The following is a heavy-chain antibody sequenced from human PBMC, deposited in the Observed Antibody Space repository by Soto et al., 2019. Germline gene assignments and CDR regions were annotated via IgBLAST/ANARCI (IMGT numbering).Heavy chain of an antibody. V-gene: IGHV1-18*01. CDR3: AKKWSDSGGGFDS. CDR2: ISSYNGNT. D-gene: IGHD3-3*01. CDR1: GYTFTSYG. J-gene: IGHJ5*01. Sequence: SSVKVSCKASGYTFTSYGISWVRQAPGQGLDGMGWISSYNGNTHYAQKLQGRVTMTTDTSTSTAYMELRSLRSDDTAVYYCAKKWSDSGGGFDSWGQGTLVTVSS.